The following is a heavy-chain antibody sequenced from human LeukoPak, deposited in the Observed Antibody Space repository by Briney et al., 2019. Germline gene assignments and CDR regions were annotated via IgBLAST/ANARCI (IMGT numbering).Heavy chain of an antibody. CDR3: AREYDFWSGYLGHYFDY. D-gene: IGHD3-3*01. Sequence: SETLSLTCIVPGGSISSSNYYWGWLRQPPGKGLEWIGSIYYGGSPKYSPSLKSRVTISVDTSKNQFSLKLSSVTAADTAVYYCAREYDFWSGYLGHYFDYWGQGTLVTVSS. CDR1: GGSISSSNYY. J-gene: IGHJ4*02. CDR2: IYYGGSP. V-gene: IGHV4-39*02.